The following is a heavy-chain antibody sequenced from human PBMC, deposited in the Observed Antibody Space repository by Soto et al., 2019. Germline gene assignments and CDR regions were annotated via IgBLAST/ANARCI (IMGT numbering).Heavy chain of an antibody. CDR2: IYYSGST. V-gene: IGHV4-31*03. Sequence: QVQLQESGPGLVKPSQTLSLTCTVSGGSISSGGYYWSWIRQHPGKGLAWIGYIYYSGSTYYNPSRRSRVTISVDTSQTQFSLKLSSVTAADTAVYYCARATRHGGFDYWGQGTLVTVAS. CDR3: ARATRHGGFDY. J-gene: IGHJ4*02. CDR1: GGSISSGGYY. D-gene: IGHD3-16*01.